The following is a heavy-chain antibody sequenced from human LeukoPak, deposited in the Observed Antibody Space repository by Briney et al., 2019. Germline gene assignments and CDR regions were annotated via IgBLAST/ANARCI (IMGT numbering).Heavy chain of an antibody. CDR3: ARSSYYYGSGSYYYYYYMDV. CDR2: IYTSGST. CDR1: GGSISSGSYY. V-gene: IGHV4-61*02. D-gene: IGHD3-10*01. J-gene: IGHJ6*03. Sequence: SETLSLTCTVSGGSISSGSYYWSWIRQPAGKGLEWIGRIYTSGSTNYNPSLKSRVTISVDTSKNQFSLKLSSVTAADTAVYYRARSSYYYGSGSYYYYYYMDVWGKGTTVTISS.